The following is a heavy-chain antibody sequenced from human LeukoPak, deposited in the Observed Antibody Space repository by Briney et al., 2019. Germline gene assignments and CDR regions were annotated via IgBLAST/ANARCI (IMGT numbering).Heavy chain of an antibody. J-gene: IGHJ4*02. V-gene: IGHV4-39*01. D-gene: IGHD2/OR15-2a*01. CDR3: ARLLRGRPDY. CDR2: IYYSGST. Sequence: SETLSLTCTVFGGSISSSSYYWGWIRQPPGKGLEWIGSIYYSGSTYYNPSLKSRVTISVDTSKNQFSLKLSSVTAADTAVYYCARLLRGRPDYWGQGTLVTVSS. CDR1: GGSISSSSYY.